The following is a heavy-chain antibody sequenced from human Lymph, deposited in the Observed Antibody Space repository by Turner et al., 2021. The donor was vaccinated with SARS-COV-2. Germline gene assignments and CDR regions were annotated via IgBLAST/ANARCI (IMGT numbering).Heavy chain of an antibody. CDR3: ARAMVRGVNVYAKYFQY. D-gene: IGHD3-10*01. J-gene: IGHJ1*01. Sequence: QVQLVQSGAEVKKPGSSVKVSCKASGGTFSSYAISWVRQAPGQGLEWMGRIIPILDIATYAQKFQGRVTLTAAKSTSTAYMELSSLRSEDTAVYYCARAMVRGVNVYAKYFQYWGQGTLVTVSS. V-gene: IGHV1-69*04. CDR2: IIPILDIA. CDR1: GGTFSSYA.